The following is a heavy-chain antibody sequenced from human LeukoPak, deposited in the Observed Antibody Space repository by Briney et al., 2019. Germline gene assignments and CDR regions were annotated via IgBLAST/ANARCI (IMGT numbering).Heavy chain of an antibody. Sequence: PGGSLRLSCAASGSTFSTYWMHWVRQAPGKGLVWVSRINSDGSSTSYAGSVKGRFTISRDNAKNTLYLQMNSLRAEDTAVYYCARFYCSSTSCLEDYWGQGTLVTVSS. CDR3: ARFYCSSTSCLEDY. J-gene: IGHJ4*02. D-gene: IGHD2-2*01. CDR1: GSTFSTYW. CDR2: INSDGSST. V-gene: IGHV3-74*01.